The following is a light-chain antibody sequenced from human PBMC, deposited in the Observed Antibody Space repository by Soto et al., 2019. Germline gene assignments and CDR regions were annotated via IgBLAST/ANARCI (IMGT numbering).Light chain of an antibody. CDR3: SSYTTSNTRQIV. V-gene: IGLV2-14*03. Sequence: ALTQPASVSGPLGQSITFPSPETSNNVCGYNYVSWYQHHPGKAPKLIIYDVSNRPSGVSNPFSGSKSGNTASLTISGLQPEDEADYYCSSYTTSNTRQIVFGTGTKVTVL. J-gene: IGLJ1*01. CDR2: DVS. CDR1: SNNVCGYNY.